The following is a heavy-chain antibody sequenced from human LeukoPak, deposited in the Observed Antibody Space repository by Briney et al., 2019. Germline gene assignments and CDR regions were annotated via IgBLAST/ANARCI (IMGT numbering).Heavy chain of an antibody. D-gene: IGHD3-10*01. CDR1: GFTFSSYG. CDR2: SYDGSNK. J-gene: IGHJ4*02. Sequence: PGGSLRLSCAASGFTFSSYGMHWVRQAPGKGLEWVAVSYDGSNKYYADSVKGRFTTSRDNSKNTLYLQMNSLRAEDTAVYYCAKEDYYGSGIYYWGQGTLVTVSS. V-gene: IGHV3-30*18. CDR3: AKEDYYGSGIYY.